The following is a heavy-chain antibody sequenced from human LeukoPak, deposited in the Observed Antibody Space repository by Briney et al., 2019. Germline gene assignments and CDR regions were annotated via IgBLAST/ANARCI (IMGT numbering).Heavy chain of an antibody. V-gene: IGHV3-74*01. CDR1: GFTFSTYW. CDR2: IKTDGSST. J-gene: IGHJ4*02. CDR3: TTIAAPSFDY. Sequence: PGGSLRLSCAASGFTFSTYWMHWVRQAPGKGLVWVSRIKTDGSSTSYADSVKGRFTISRDNAKNTLYLQMNSLRAEGTAVYYCTTIAAPSFDYWGQGTLVTVSS. D-gene: IGHD6-6*01.